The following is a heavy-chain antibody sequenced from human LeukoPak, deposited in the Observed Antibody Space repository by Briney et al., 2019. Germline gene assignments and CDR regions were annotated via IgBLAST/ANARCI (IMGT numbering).Heavy chain of an antibody. CDR1: GECRGSEL. Sequence: SGTLGLTRGGCGECRGSELWCGVREPPGKGLEWIGYISYSGGTNYNPSLKSRVTMSLDTSKNQFSLKLGSVTAADTAVYYCARRRADTTVGDALDIWGQGTMVSVSS. V-gene: IGHV4-59*08. CDR3: ARRRADTTVGDALDI. J-gene: IGHJ3*02. CDR2: ISYSGGT. D-gene: IGHD5-18*01.